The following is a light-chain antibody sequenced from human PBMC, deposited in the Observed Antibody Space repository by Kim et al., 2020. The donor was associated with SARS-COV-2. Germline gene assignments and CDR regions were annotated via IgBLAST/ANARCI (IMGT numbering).Light chain of an antibody. V-gene: IGKV3-11*01. J-gene: IGKJ3*01. CDR1: ESVSSY. CDR2: GAS. CDR3: QQRSHWPLT. Sequence: EIVLTQSPATLSLSPGERATLSCRASESVSSYLAWYQHKPGQAPRLLMYGASYRASGIPARFSASGVGTDFTLTISSLEPEDFAVYYCQQRSHWPLTFGPGTKVDIK.